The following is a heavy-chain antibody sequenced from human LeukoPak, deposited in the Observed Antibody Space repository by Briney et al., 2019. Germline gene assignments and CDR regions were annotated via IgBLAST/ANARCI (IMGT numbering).Heavy chain of an antibody. J-gene: IGHJ4*02. V-gene: IGHV3-7*05. CDR3: VRWNYGYDY. CDR1: GFTFSQML. D-gene: IGHD5-18*01. CDR2: IKTDGSET. Sequence: PGGSLRLSCAASGFTFSQMLMSWVRQAPGKGLEWVSNIKTDGSETYYVDSVKGRFTISRDNAKNSLYLQMNRLRAEDTALYYCVRWNYGYDYWGQGTLVTVSS.